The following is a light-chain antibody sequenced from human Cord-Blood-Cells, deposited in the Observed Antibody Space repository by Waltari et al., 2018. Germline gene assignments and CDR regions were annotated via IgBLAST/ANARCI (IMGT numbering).Light chain of an antibody. CDR1: SSDVGGYNY. CDR2: DVS. J-gene: IGLJ2*01. CDR3: SSYTSSSTLV. Sequence: QSALTQPASVSGSPGQSITISCTGTSSDVGGYNYVSWYQQHQGKAPKLTIYDVSKRPSGVSNRFSGSKSGNTASLTISGLQAEDEADYYCSSYTSSSTLVFGGGTKLTVL. V-gene: IGLV2-14*01.